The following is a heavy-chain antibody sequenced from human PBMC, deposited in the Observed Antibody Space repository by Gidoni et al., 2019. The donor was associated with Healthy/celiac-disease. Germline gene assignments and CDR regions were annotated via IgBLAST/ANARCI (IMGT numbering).Heavy chain of an antibody. V-gene: IGHV1-69*06. CDR1: GGTFRSYA. CDR3: AEEYSSSSPYNWFDP. CDR2: IIPISGTA. J-gene: IGHJ5*02. Sequence: QVQLVQSGAEVKKPGSSVKVSCKASGGTFRSYAISWVRQAPGQGLEWMGGIIPISGTANYAQKFQGRVTITADKSTSTAYMELSSLRSEDTAVYYCAEEYSSSSPYNWFDPWGQGTLVTVSS. D-gene: IGHD6-6*01.